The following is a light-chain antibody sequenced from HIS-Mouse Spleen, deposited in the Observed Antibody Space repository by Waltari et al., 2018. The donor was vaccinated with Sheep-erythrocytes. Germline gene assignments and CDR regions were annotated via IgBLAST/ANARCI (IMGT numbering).Light chain of an antibody. J-gene: IGLJ3*02. CDR1: SSDVGGYNY. CDR2: EVS. V-gene: IGLV2-8*01. CDR3: SSYAGSNNWV. Sequence: QSALTQPPSASGSPGQSVTISCTGTSSDVGGYNYVSWYQQQPGKATKLMIYEVSKRPSGVTDRFSGSKSGNTASLTVSGLQAEDEADYYCSSYAGSNNWVFGGGTKLTVL.